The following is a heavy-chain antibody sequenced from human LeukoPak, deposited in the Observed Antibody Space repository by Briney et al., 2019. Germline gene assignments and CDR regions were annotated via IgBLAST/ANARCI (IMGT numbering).Heavy chain of an antibody. J-gene: IGHJ4*02. CDR2: ISSSSSYI. Sequence: GGSLRLSCAAFGFTFSSYSMNWVRQAPGKGLEWVSSISSSSSYIYYADSVKGRFTISRDNAKNSLYLQMNSLRAEDTAVYYCASLIAAAQDGRVDYWGQGTLVTVSS. CDR3: ASLIAAAQDGRVDY. CDR1: GFTFSSYS. V-gene: IGHV3-21*01. D-gene: IGHD6-13*01.